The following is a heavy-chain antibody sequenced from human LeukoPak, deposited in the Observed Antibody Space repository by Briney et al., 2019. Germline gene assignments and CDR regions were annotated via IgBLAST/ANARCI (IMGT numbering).Heavy chain of an antibody. Sequence: ASVKVSCKASGYTFTSYAISWVRQAPGQGLEWMGWISAYNGNTNYAQKLQGRVTMTTDTSTSTAYMELRSLRSDDTAVYYCARYSSGWDAFDIWGQGTMVTVSS. CDR1: GYTFTSYA. J-gene: IGHJ3*02. D-gene: IGHD6-25*01. V-gene: IGHV1-18*01. CDR3: ARYSSGWDAFDI. CDR2: ISAYNGNT.